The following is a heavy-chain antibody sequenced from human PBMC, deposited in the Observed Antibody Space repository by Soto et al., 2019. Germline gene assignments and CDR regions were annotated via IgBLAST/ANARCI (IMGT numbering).Heavy chain of an antibody. Sequence: QVQLVQSGAEVKKPGASVKVSCKASGYTFTSYAMHWVRQAPGQRLEWMGWINAGNGNTKYSQKFQGRVTITRDTSASTAYMELSSLRSEDTAVYYCARDRVYCSSTSCYAGGWFDPWGQGTLVTVSS. J-gene: IGHJ5*02. D-gene: IGHD2-2*01. CDR2: INAGNGNT. CDR3: ARDRVYCSSTSCYAGGWFDP. V-gene: IGHV1-3*01. CDR1: GYTFTSYA.